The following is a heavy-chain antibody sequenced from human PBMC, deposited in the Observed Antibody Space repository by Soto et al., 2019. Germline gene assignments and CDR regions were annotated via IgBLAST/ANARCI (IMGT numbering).Heavy chain of an antibody. CDR3: ARARLSGGSYWWFGP. D-gene: IGHD3-16*01. V-gene: IGHV4-4*09. CDR2: ISSSGTS. CDR1: DASIRDYY. J-gene: IGHJ5*01. Sequence: PSETLSLTCSASDASIRDYYWTWTQQPPGRGMEWIGSISSSGTSHYIRSLKSPVTISVDTSKNECSLNLNSVTAADTAVYYCARARLSGGSYWWFGPWGPGTLVTVSS.